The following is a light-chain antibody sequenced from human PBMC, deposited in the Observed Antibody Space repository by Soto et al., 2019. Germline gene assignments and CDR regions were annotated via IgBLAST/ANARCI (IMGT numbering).Light chain of an antibody. CDR2: DAS. V-gene: IGKV1-33*01. Sequence: DIQMTQSPSTLSASIGDRVTITCRASESIRTWLAWYQHKPGKAPKLLIYDASNLETGVPSRFSGSGSGTDFTFTISSLQPEDIATYYCQQYDNLPLTFGQGTRLEIK. CDR1: ESIRTW. J-gene: IGKJ5*01. CDR3: QQYDNLPLT.